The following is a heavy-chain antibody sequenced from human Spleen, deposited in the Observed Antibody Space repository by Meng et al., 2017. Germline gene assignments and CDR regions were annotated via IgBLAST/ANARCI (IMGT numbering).Heavy chain of an antibody. CDR2: IGHSGFT. Sequence: QPQLQESGPGLVKHSEALSLTCSVSGGSISTSGYYWGWIRQSPGKGLEWIGSIGHSGFTYYTPSVKSRVTVSIDTSKSQFSLKLTSVTAADTAVYFCVRSSAWVRTGFDPWGQGTLVTVSS. CDR3: VRSSAWVRTGFDP. CDR1: GGSISTSGYY. V-gene: IGHV4-39*01. D-gene: IGHD3-22*01. J-gene: IGHJ5*02.